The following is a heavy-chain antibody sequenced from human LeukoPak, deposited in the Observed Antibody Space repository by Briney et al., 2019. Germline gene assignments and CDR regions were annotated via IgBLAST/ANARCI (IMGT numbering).Heavy chain of an antibody. V-gene: IGHV3-30*02. D-gene: IGHD6-13*01. Sequence: GGSLRLSCAASGFTFSIYGMHWVRQAPGRGLEWVAFIRYDGSTHYYADTVQGQCTISRDNSKNTLYLQMYSLRPEDTAVYYCARDLSSSSWTFDYWGQGTLVTVSS. J-gene: IGHJ4*02. CDR1: GFTFSIYG. CDR3: ARDLSSSSWTFDY. CDR2: IRYDGSTH.